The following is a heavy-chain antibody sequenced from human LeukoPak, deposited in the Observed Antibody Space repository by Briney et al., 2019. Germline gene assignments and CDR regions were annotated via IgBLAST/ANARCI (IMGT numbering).Heavy chain of an antibody. D-gene: IGHD3-10*01. CDR3: ARVDGSGSYLGY. CDR2: IKQDGRDN. Sequence: GGSLRLSCAASGFTFSSYWMSWVRQAPGKGLEWVANIKQDGRDNYYVDSVKGRFTISRDNAKNSLYLQMNSLRAEDTAVYYCARVDGSGSYLGYWGQGTLVTLSS. J-gene: IGHJ4*02. V-gene: IGHV3-7*03. CDR1: GFTFSSYW.